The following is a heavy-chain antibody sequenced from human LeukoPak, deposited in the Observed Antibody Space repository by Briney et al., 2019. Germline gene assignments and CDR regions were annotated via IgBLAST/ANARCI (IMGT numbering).Heavy chain of an antibody. CDR2: ISYDGSKK. V-gene: IGHV3-30*18. CDR3: AEDRNDYGDGWFDP. CDR1: GFTFSTYA. D-gene: IGHD4/OR15-4a*01. J-gene: IGHJ5*02. Sequence: QPGRSLRLSCAASGFTFSTYALHWVRQAPGKGLEWVAVISYDGSKKYYADSEKGRFTISRDNSKNTLYVQMNSLRAEDTAVYYCAEDRNDYGDGWFDPWGQGTLVTVSA.